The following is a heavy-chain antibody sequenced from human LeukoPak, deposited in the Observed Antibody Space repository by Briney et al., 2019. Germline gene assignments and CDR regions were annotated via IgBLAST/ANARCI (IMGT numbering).Heavy chain of an antibody. CDR1: GGSISSYY. J-gene: IGHJ4*02. CDR3: ARRDRYSSGWYSFVH. D-gene: IGHD6-19*01. Sequence: SETLSLTSTVSGGSISSYYWSWSRQPPGKGLGWIGGIYYSRSTNYNPYLKRRVPISVDTSKTQFSLKLSSVTAAATAVYYCARRDRYSSGWYSFVHWGQGNLVTVSS. V-gene: IGHV4-59*01. CDR2: IYYSRST.